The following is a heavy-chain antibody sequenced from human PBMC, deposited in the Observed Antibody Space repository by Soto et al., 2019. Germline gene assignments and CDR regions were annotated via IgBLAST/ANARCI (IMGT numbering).Heavy chain of an antibody. CDR3: ARGAAAGYSYVYYMDV. CDR2: VDPDNVHT. CDR1: GYGFSNYV. Sequence: QVQLVQSGPEVKKPGASVKVSCKASGYGFSNYVVTWVRQAPGQGLEWVGRVDPDNVHTKYAQRFQGRVTMTTDTDTNTADMELRSLRSDDTAVYYCARGAAAGYSYVYYMDVWGKGTTVTVSS. D-gene: IGHD6-13*01. J-gene: IGHJ6*03. V-gene: IGHV1-18*01.